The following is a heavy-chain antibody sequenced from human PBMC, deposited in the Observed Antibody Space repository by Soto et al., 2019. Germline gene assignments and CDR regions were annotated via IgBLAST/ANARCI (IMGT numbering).Heavy chain of an antibody. CDR3: ARDWYYYGSGSYYYYYYGMDV. D-gene: IGHD3-10*01. CDR2: IYYSGST. V-gene: IGHV4-59*01. Sequence: SETLSLTCTVSDGSISSYYWSWIRQPPGKGLEWIGYIYYSGSTNYNPSLKSRVTISVDTSKNQFSLKLSSVTAADTAVYYCARDWYYYGSGSYYYYYYGMDVWGQGTTVTVSS. J-gene: IGHJ6*02. CDR1: DGSISSYY.